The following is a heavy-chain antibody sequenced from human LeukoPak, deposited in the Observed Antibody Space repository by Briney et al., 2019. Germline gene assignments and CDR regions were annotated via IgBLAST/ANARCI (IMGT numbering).Heavy chain of an antibody. CDR1: GFTFSSYG. CDR3: AKESYGSGSYAFDY. Sequence: PGRSLRLSCAASGFTFSSYGMHWVRQAPGKGLEWVAVISYDGSNKYYADSVKGRFTISRDNSKNTLYLQMNSLRAEDTAVYYCAKESYGSGSYAFDYWGQGTLVTVSS. D-gene: IGHD3-10*01. V-gene: IGHV3-30*18. CDR2: ISYDGSNK. J-gene: IGHJ4*02.